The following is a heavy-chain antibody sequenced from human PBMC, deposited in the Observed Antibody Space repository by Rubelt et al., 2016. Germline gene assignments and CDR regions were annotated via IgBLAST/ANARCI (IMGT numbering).Heavy chain of an antibody. D-gene: IGHD1-1*01. CDR1: GYSISSGYY. V-gene: IGHV4-38-2*02. J-gene: IGHJ5*02. CDR3: ARRALSGFDP. CDR2: IYYGGST. Sequence: QVQLQESGPGLVKPSETLSLTCTVSGYSISSGYYWGWIRQPPGKGLEWIGSIYYGGSTYYNPSLKSRVTLSVDTSKNQFSLKLSSVTAADTAVYYCARRALSGFDPWGQGTLVTVSS.